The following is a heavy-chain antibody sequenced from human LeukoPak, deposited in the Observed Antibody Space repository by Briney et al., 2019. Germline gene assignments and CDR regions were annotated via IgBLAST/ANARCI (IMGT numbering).Heavy chain of an antibody. D-gene: IGHD5-18*01. CDR2: IIPIFGTA. CDR1: GGTFSSYA. J-gene: IGHJ6*03. V-gene: IGHV1-69*05. CDR3: ARDGGGRGYSPMDV. Sequence: SVKVSCKASGGTFSSYAISWVRQTPGQGLEWMGGIIPIFGTANYAQKFQGRATMTRDMSTSTVYMELSSLRSEDTAVYYCARDGGGRGYSPMDVWGKGTTVTVSS.